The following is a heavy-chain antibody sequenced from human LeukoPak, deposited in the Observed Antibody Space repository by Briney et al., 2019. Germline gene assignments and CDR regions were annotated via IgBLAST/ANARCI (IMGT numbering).Heavy chain of an antibody. CDR1: GGSISSYY. CDR2: IYYSGST. J-gene: IGHJ5*02. D-gene: IGHD3-22*01. V-gene: IGHV4-59*08. Sequence: PSETLSLTCTVSGGSISSYYWSWIRQPPGKGLEWIGYIYYSGSTNYNPSLKSRVTISVDTSKNQFSLKLSSVTAADTAVYYCARGREGTMIPWGQGTLVTVSS. CDR3: ARGREGTMIP.